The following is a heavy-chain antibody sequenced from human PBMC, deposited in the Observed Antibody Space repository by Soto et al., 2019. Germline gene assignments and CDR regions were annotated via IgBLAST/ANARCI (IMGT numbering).Heavy chain of an antibody. J-gene: IGHJ4*02. V-gene: IGHV4-34*01. D-gene: IGHD3-10*01. CDR1: GGSFDGYF. CDR2: INRGGGS. CDR3: ARELLWFGAIDY. Sequence: SETLSLTCAVYGGSFDGYFWTWIRQPPGKGLEWIGEINRGGGSNYNPSLKSRVTISLDTSKDQFSLSLRSVTAADTAVYYCARELLWFGAIDYWGQGTPVTV.